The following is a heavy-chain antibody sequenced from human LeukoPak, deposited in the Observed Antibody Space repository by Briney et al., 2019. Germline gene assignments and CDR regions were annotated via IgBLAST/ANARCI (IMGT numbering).Heavy chain of an antibody. D-gene: IGHD6-19*01. CDR3: ASGTVRWLVGIDAFDI. CDR2: INPNSGGT. J-gene: IGHJ3*02. Sequence: SXXVSCKASGYTFTGYYMHWVRQAPGQGGEGMGWINPNSGGTNYAQKFQGRVTITRDTSISTAYMELSRLRSDDTAVYYCASGTVRWLVGIDAFDIWGQGTMVTVSS. V-gene: IGHV1-2*02. CDR1: GYTFTGYY.